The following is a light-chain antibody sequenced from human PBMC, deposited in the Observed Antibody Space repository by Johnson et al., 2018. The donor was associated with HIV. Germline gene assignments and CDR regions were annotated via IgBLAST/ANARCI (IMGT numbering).Light chain of an antibody. CDR1: SSNIGTNY. J-gene: IGLJ1*01. Sequence: QSVLTQPPSVSAAPGQKVTISCSGGSSNIGTNYVSCYQQLPRAAPKLLIYENDKRPSGIPDRFSGSKSGTSATLGITGLWPEDEADYYCLAWDTGGVFGTGTKVTVL. CDR3: LAWDTGGV. V-gene: IGLV1-41*01. CDR2: END.